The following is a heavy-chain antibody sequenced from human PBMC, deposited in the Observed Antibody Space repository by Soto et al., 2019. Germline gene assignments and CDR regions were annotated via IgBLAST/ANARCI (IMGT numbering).Heavy chain of an antibody. V-gene: IGHV3-48*01. J-gene: IGHJ4*02. CDR1: GFTFSSYS. CDR3: ARASGYTVSPFDY. D-gene: IGHD1-1*01. Sequence: GGSLRLSCAASGFTFSSYSMNWVRQAPGKGLEWVSYISSSSSTIYYADSVKGRFTISRDNAKNSLYLQMNSLRAEDTAVYYCARASGYTVSPFDYWGQGTLVTVSS. CDR2: ISSSSSTI.